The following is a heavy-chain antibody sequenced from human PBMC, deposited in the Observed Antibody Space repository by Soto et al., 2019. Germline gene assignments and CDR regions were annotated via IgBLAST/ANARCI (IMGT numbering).Heavy chain of an antibody. CDR3: AKDAHYSSGWYDY. D-gene: IGHD6-19*01. CDR1: GFTSSSYG. CDR2: ISYDGSNK. V-gene: IGHV3-30*18. J-gene: IGHJ4*02. Sequence: QVQLVESGGGVVQPGRSLRLSCAASGFTSSSYGMHWVRQAPGKGLEWVAVISYDGSNKYYADSVKGRFTISRDNSKNTLYLQMNSLRAEDTAVYYCAKDAHYSSGWYDYWGQGTLVTVSS.